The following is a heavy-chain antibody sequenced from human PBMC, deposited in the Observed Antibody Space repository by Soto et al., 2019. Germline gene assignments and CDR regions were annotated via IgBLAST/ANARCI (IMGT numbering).Heavy chain of an antibody. CDR2: ISPSSGDT. Sequence: GAAVKVSFKTSKYSFTGYHVHWVRQAPGQGLDWMGWISPSSGDTNYAQKFQGRVTMTADTSITTAYMELSSLRSDDTAVYYCATQVQLPHYFDDCGHGTTVTDS. V-gene: IGHV1-2*02. D-gene: IGHD2-2*01. CDR3: ATQVQLPHYFDD. CDR1: KYSFTGYH. J-gene: IGHJ4*01.